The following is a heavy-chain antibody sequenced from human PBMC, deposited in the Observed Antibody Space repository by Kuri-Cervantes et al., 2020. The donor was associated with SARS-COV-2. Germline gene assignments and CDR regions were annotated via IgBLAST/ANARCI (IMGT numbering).Heavy chain of an antibody. CDR1: GYTFSTYD. D-gene: IGHD1-1*01. Sequence: ASVKVSCKASGYTFSTYDINWVRQASGQGLEWMGWMNPDTGNSGYAQNFRGRVTMTRDTSTSTAYMELSSLRSEDSAIYYCARDTDDWTPDGFDIWGQGTMVTVSS. V-gene: IGHV1-8*02. CDR2: MNPDTGNS. CDR3: ARDTDDWTPDGFDI. J-gene: IGHJ3*02.